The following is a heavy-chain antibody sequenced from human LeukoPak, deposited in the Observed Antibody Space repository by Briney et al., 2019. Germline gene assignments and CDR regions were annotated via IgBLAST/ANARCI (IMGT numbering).Heavy chain of an antibody. V-gene: IGHV4-34*01. CDR2: INHSGST. CDR3: ARVVGHYYYMDV. D-gene: IGHD1-26*01. J-gene: IGHJ6*03. CDR1: GGSFSGYY. Sequence: SETLSLTCAVYGGSFSGYYWSWIRQSPGKGLEWIGEINHSGSTNYNPSLKSRVTISVDTSKNQFSLKAKSVTAADAAVYYCARVVGHYYYMDVWAKGTTVTVFS.